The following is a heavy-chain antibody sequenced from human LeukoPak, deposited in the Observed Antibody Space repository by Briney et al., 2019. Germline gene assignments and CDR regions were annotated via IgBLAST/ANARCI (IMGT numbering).Heavy chain of an antibody. V-gene: IGHV1-8*01. Sequence: ASVKVSCKASGYTFTSYDINWVRQATEQGLEWMGWMNPNSGNTGYAQKFQGRVTMTRNTSISTAYMELSSLRSEDTAVYYCASALLAIAVAGYWGQGTLVTVSS. J-gene: IGHJ4*02. D-gene: IGHD6-19*01. CDR1: GYTFTSYD. CDR2: MNPNSGNT. CDR3: ASALLAIAVAGY.